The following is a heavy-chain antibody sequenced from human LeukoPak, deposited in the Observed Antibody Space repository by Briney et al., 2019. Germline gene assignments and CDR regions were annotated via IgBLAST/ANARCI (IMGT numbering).Heavy chain of an antibody. D-gene: IGHD6-19*01. CDR3: ARGRTSGWFIDFDY. CDR2: IYYSGGT. V-gene: IGHV4-59*01. J-gene: IGHJ4*02. CDR1: GGSINTYY. Sequence: SETLSLTCSVSGGSINTYYWSWIRQPPGKGLEWIGYIYYSGGTNYNLSLKSRVIISVDTSKNQFSLKLSSVTAADTAVYYCARGRTSGWFIDFDYWGQGTLVTVSS.